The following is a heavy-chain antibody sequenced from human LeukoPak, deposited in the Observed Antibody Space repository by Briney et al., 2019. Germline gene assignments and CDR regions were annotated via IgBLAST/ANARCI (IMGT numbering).Heavy chain of an antibody. V-gene: IGHV1-8*01. Sequence: SVKSSCEASVDTFTSYAINWVRQATGQEVEWMGWMNPNSGNTGYAQKFQGRGTMTRNTSISTAYTELSSLRSEDTAVYNCARGYKQWRVTYYYYMDGGGKGTTATISS. D-gene: IGHD6-19*01. CDR3: ARGYKQWRVTYYYYMDG. J-gene: IGHJ6*03. CDR2: MNPNSGNT. CDR1: VDTFTSYA.